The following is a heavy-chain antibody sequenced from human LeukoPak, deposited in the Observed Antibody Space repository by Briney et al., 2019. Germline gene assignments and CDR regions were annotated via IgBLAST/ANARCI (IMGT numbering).Heavy chain of an antibody. J-gene: IGHJ6*02. D-gene: IGHD3-10*01. V-gene: IGHV4-59*01. CDR2: IYYSGCT. Sequence: SETLSLTCTVSGGSISSYYWSWIRQPPGKGLEWIGYIYYSGCTNYNPSLKSRVTISVDTSKNQFSLKLSSVTAADTAVYYCARVGGSNYYYYGMDVWGQGTTVTVSS. CDR3: ARVGGSNYYYYGMDV. CDR1: GGSISSYY.